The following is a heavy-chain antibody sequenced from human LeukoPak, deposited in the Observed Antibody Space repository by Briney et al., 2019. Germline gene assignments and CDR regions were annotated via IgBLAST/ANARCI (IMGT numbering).Heavy chain of an antibody. J-gene: IGHJ4*02. D-gene: IGHD2-2*01. CDR1: GFTFSSYA. CDR2: LGGTNGYT. Sequence: GGSLRLSCVASGFTFSSYAMSWVRQAPGKGLEWVSSLGGTNGYTYYADSVKGGFSISRDNSQNTLYLQMNTLRAEDTALYYCGRVPSGCYACDFDYWGQGNLVTVS. V-gene: IGHV3-23*01. CDR3: GRVPSGCYACDFDY.